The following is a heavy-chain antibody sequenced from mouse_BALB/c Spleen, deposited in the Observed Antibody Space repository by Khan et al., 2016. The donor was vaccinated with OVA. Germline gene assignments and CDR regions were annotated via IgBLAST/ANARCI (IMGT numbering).Heavy chain of an antibody. CDR3: ARDGPDGAWFVY. D-gene: IGHD2-3*01. CDR1: GYIFTSYW. V-gene: IGHV1S132*01. J-gene: IGHJ3*01. CDR2: IYPGTNST. Sequence: QMQLEESGAELVRPGASVKLSCKTSGYIFTSYWIHWVKQRSGQGLEWIARIYPGTNSTYYNEKFKGKATLTADKSSSTAHMQLSSLKSEDSAVYFCARDGPDGAWFVYWGQGTLVTVSA.